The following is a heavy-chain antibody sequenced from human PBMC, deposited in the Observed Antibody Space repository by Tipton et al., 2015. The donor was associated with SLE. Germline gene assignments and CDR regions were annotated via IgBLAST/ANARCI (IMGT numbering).Heavy chain of an antibody. CDR3: AKDRGSYYALDY. J-gene: IGHJ4*02. V-gene: IGHV3-30*18. CDR2: ISDDGRNK. Sequence: RSLRLSCAASGFTFSSYAMSWVRQAPGKGLEWVAVISDDGRNKYHAHSVQGRFTISRDNSKNTLYLQMNSLRAEDTAMYYCAKDRGSYYALDYWGQGTLVTVPS. CDR1: GFTFSSYA. D-gene: IGHD1-26*01.